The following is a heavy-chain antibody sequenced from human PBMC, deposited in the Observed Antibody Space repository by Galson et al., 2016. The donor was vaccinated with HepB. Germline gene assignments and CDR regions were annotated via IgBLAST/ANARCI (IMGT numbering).Heavy chain of an antibody. D-gene: IGHD3-16*01. CDR3: ARVRGGPDIGRDAVAV. CDR1: GFTFSSYA. V-gene: IGHV3-23*01. J-gene: IGHJ3*01. CDR2: NSGRDGTK. Sequence: SLRLSCAASGFTFSSYAMSWFRQTPGKGLERVSENSGRDGTKQYADSVKGRFSISRDNSENSLYLQMNSLRAEDTAVYYCARVRGGPDIGRDAVAVWGQGTMVTVSS.